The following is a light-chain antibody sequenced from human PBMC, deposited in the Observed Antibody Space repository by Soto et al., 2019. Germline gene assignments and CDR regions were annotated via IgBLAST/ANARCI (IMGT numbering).Light chain of an antibody. J-gene: IGKJ4*01. CDR3: QQSYSTPT. Sequence: DIQMTQSPSSLSASVGDRVTITCRANQSISSYLNWYQQKPGKAPKLLIYAASSLQSGVPSRFSGSGSGTDFTLTISSLQPEDVATYYCQQSYSTPTFGGGTKVEIK. CDR2: AAS. CDR1: QSISSY. V-gene: IGKV1-39*01.